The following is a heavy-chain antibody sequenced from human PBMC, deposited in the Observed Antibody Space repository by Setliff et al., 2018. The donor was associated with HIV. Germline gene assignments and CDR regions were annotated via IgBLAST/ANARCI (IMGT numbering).Heavy chain of an antibody. CDR1: GFTFSDYY. CDR3: VRGSGYYYFDN. D-gene: IGHD3-22*01. CDR2: ISPNGNSM. Sequence: GGSLRLSCAASGFTFSDYYMTWIRQAPGKGLEWVSYISPNGNSMYYADSVKGRFTISRDNAKNMLYLQMNSLSADDTAVYYCVRGSGYYYFDNWGQGALVTVSS. J-gene: IGHJ4*02. V-gene: IGHV3-11*04.